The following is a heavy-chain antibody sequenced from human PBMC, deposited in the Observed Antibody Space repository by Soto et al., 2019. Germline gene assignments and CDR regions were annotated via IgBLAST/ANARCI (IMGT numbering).Heavy chain of an antibody. D-gene: IGHD3-16*01. J-gene: IGHJ4*02. CDR3: TTDTVCDY. CDR1: GCTYSRSC. CDR2: IKSIPDGGTA. Sequence: PGLPRRLSCAAAGCTYSRSCINCVRQAPGKGPEWVGRIKSIPDGGTADYAAPLKGRFTISRDDSRDTLFLQMNSLKPEDTAVYYCTTDTVCDYWGQGALVTVSS. V-gene: IGHV3-15*07.